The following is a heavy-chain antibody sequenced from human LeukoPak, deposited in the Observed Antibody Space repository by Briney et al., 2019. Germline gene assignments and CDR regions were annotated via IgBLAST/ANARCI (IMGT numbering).Heavy chain of an antibody. Sequence: SQTLSLTCTVSGGSISSDRYYWGWIRQPPGKGLEWIGSIYYSGSTYYNPSLKSRVTISVDTSKNQFSLKLSSVTAADTAVYYCASGLFGDMDYWGQGTLVTVSS. V-gene: IGHV4-39*01. J-gene: IGHJ4*02. CDR2: IYYSGST. CDR3: ASGLFGDMDY. D-gene: IGHD3-10*02. CDR1: GGSISSDRYY.